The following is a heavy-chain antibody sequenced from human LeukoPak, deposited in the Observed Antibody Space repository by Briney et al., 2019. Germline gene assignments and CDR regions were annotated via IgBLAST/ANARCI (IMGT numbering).Heavy chain of an antibody. CDR3: ASYGSANLYYFDY. V-gene: IGHV1-69*05. Sequence: ASVKVSCKASGGTFSSYAISWVRQAPGQGLEWMGGIIPIFGTANYAQKFQGRVTITTDESTSTAYMELSSLRSEDTVVYYCASYGSANLYYFDYWGQGTLVTVSS. J-gene: IGHJ4*02. CDR1: GGTFSSYA. D-gene: IGHD6-19*01. CDR2: IIPIFGTA.